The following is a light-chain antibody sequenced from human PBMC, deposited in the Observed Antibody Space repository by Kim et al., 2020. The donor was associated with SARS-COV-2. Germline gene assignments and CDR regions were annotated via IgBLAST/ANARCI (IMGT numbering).Light chain of an antibody. Sequence: DIQMTQSPSFVSVSVGDRVTINCRASQDFRSWLSWYQQRPGQAPRRLIYAAYNLQTGVPSRFSGSGSGTDFTLTISSLQPEDFATYYCQQANNCPYTFGQGTKLEI. CDR2: AAY. J-gene: IGKJ2*01. CDR3: QQANNCPYT. CDR1: QDFRSW. V-gene: IGKV1-12*01.